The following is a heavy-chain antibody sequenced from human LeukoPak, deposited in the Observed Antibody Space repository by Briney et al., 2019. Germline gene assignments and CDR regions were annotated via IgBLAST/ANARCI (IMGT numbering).Heavy chain of an antibody. CDR1: GFTVSSNY. J-gene: IGHJ4*02. CDR3: ARDLRVRGYSYGYVD. CDR2: IYSGGST. Sequence: PGGSLRLSCAASGFTVSSNYMSWVRQAPGKGLERVSVIYSGGSTYYAGSVKGRFTISRDNSKNTLYLQMNSLRAEDTAVYFCARDLRVRGYSYGYVDWGQGTLVTVSS. D-gene: IGHD5-18*01. V-gene: IGHV3-53*01.